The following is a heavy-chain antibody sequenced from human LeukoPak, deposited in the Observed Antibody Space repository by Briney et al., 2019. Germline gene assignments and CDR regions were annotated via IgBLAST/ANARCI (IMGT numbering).Heavy chain of an antibody. J-gene: IGHJ4*02. D-gene: IGHD3-22*01. V-gene: IGHV3-30*02. CDR1: GFTFSSYG. Sequence: GGSLRLSCAASGFTFSSYGMHWVRQAPGKGLEWVAFIRYDGSNKYYADSVKGRFTISRDNSKNTLYLQMNSLRAEDTAVYYCAKPNDLYDSSGYYDYWGQGTLVTVSS. CDR2: IRYDGSNK. CDR3: AKPNDLYDSSGYYDY.